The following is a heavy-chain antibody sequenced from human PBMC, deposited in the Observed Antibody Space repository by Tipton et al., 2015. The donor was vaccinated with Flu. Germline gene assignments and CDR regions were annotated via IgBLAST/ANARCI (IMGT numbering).Heavy chain of an antibody. CDR1: GFSFSEYY. CDR2: IRNKPNRYNT. D-gene: IGHD3-10*01. J-gene: IGHJ6*02. Sequence: SLRLSCAASGFSFSEYYMGWVRQAPGKGLEWVGRIRNKPNRYNTEYAASVKGRFMISRDDSKNALYLEMNSLKTEDTAVYYCARSGRKELRSKVYYFYYGMDVWGQGTTVTVSS. V-gene: IGHV3-72*01. CDR3: ARSGRKELRSKVYYFYYGMDV.